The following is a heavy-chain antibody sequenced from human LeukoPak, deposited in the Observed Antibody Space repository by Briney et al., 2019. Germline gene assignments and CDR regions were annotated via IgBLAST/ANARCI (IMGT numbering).Heavy chain of an antibody. V-gene: IGHV3-48*03. Sequence: PGGSLRLSCAASGFSFSNHDMNWVRQAPGKGLEWVSHISSSGTTIYYADSVKGRFTISRDNAKNSMYLQMSSLRAEDTAVYYCARDVGGLAGSDYWGQGTLVTVSS. J-gene: IGHJ4*02. CDR2: ISSSGTTI. CDR3: ARDVGGLAGSDY. D-gene: IGHD2-15*01. CDR1: GFSFSNHD.